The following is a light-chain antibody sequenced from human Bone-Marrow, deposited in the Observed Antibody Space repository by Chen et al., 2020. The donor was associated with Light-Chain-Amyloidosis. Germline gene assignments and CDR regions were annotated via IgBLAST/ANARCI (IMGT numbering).Light chain of an antibody. CDR3: QSADSSGTYEVI. Sequence: SYELTQPPSVSVSPGQTARITCSGDDLPTKYAYWYQQKPGQAPVLVIHRYTERPSGISERFAGSSSWTTATLTISGVQAEDEADYHCQSADSSGTYEVIFGGGTKLTVL. V-gene: IGLV3-25*03. CDR2: RYT. J-gene: IGLJ2*01. CDR1: DLPTKY.